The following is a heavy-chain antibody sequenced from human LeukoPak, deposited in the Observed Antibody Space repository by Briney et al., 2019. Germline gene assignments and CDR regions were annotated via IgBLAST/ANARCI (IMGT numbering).Heavy chain of an antibody. V-gene: IGHV3-9*01. Sequence: PGGSLRLSCAASGFTFDDYAMHWVRQAPGKGLEWVSGISWNSGSIGYADSVKGRFTISRANAKNSLYLQMNSLRAEDTALYYCAKGRTYYDILTGYYDYWGQGTLVTVSS. CDR2: ISWNSGSI. CDR3: AKGRTYYDILTGYYDY. D-gene: IGHD3-9*01. J-gene: IGHJ4*02. CDR1: GFTFDDYA.